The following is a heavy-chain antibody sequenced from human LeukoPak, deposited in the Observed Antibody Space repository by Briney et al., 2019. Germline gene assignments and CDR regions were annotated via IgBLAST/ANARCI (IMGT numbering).Heavy chain of an antibody. CDR2: INWNGGST. V-gene: IGHV3-20*04. CDR1: GFTFDDYG. J-gene: IGHJ4*02. Sequence: PGGSLRLSRAASGFTFDDYGMSWVRHAPGKGLEWVSGINWNGGSTGYADSVKGRFTISRDNAKNSLYLQMNSLRAEDTAVYYCARDKLLWFGEAHYYFDYWGQGTLVTVSS. D-gene: IGHD3-10*01. CDR3: ARDKLLWFGEAHYYFDY.